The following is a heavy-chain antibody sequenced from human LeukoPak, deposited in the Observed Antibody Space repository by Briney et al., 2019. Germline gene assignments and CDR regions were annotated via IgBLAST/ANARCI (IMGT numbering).Heavy chain of an antibody. CDR1: GYSFTNYW. Sequence: GESLKISCKGSGYSFTNYWIAWVRQMPGKGLEWMGIIYPGDSDTRYSPSFQGQVTISADKSISTAYLQWSSLKASDTAMYYCARQGGSSWYGTYYFDYWGQGTLVTVSS. V-gene: IGHV5-51*01. D-gene: IGHD6-13*01. CDR2: IYPGDSDT. CDR3: ARQGGSSWYGTYYFDY. J-gene: IGHJ4*02.